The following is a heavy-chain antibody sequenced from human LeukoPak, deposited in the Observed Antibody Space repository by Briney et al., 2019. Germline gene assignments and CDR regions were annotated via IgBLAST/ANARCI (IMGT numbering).Heavy chain of an antibody. V-gene: IGHV1-2*02. CDR2: INPNSGGT. D-gene: IGHD2-21*02. Sequence: ASVKVSCKASGYTFTGYYMHWVRQAPGQGLEWMGWINPNSGGTNYAQKFQGRVTMTRDTSISTAYMELSRLRSDDTAVHYCARGPAGPYCGGDCYSPLIDYWGQGTLVTVSS. CDR3: ARGPAGPYCGGDCYSPLIDY. J-gene: IGHJ4*02. CDR1: GYTFTGYY.